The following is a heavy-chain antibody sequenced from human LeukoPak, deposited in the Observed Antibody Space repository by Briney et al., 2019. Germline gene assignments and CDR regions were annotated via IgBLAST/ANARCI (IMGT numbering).Heavy chain of an antibody. CDR3: ARDSGYYYGSGSS. CDR1: KFTFNTYA. J-gene: IGHJ4*02. CDR2: ISSSGSTI. V-gene: IGHV3-48*03. D-gene: IGHD3-10*01. Sequence: GGSLRLSCAASKFTFNTYAMHWVRQAPGKGLEWVSYISSSGSTIYYADSVKGRFTISRDNAKNSLYLQMNSLRAEDTAVYYCARDSGYYYGSGSSWGQGTLVTVSS.